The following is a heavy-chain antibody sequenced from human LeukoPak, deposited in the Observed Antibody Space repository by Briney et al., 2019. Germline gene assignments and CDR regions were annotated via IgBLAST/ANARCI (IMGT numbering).Heavy chain of an antibody. CDR3: ARDRGGLDP. V-gene: IGHV1-69*13. CDR2: ILPIFGTA. D-gene: IGHD4-23*01. CDR1: GGTFYIYV. J-gene: IGHJ5*02. Sequence: SVKVSCKTSGGTFYIYVISWVRQAPGQGRDWMGGILPIFGTADYAQKFQGRVTISADESTNTAYMELKSLTSEDTAVYYCARDRGGLDPWGQGTLVTVSS.